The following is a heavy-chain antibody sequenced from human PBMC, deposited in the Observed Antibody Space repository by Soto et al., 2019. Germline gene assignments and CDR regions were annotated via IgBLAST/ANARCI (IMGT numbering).Heavy chain of an antibody. Sequence: ASVKVSCKASGYTFTSYAMHWVRQAPGQRLEWMGWINAGNGNTKYSQKFQGRVTITRDTSASTAYMELSSLRSEDTAVYYCARDTLHLRFLEWLPTRGFDPWGQGTLVTVSS. V-gene: IGHV1-3*01. CDR3: ARDTLHLRFLEWLPTRGFDP. D-gene: IGHD3-3*01. CDR2: INAGNGNT. J-gene: IGHJ5*02. CDR1: GYTFTSYA.